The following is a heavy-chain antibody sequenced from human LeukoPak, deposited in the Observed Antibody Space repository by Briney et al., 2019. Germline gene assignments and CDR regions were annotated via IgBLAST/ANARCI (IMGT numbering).Heavy chain of an antibody. J-gene: IGHJ4*02. CDR3: ARDRLSGSYYFDY. CDR2: ISAYNGNT. CDR1: GYTLTSYG. V-gene: IGHV1-18*01. D-gene: IGHD1-26*01. Sequence: ASVKVSFKASGYTLTSYGISWVRPAPGQGLEWMGWISAYNGNTNYAQKLQGRVTMTTDTSTSTAYMELRSLRSDDTAVYYCARDRLSGSYYFDYWGQGTLVTVSS.